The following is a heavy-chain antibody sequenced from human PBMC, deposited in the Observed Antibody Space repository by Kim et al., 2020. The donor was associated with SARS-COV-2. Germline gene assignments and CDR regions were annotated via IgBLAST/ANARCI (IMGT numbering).Heavy chain of an antibody. CDR3: ARAASGSYSHYYYYGMDV. J-gene: IGHJ6*02. V-gene: IGHV4-34*01. Sequence: KSRVTISVDTSKNQFSLKLSSVTAADTAVYYCARAASGSYSHYYYYGMDVWGQGTTVTVSS. D-gene: IGHD1-26*01.